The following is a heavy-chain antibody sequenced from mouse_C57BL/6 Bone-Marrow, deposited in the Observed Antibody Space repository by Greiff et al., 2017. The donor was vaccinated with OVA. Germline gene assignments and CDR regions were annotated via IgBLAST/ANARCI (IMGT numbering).Heavy chain of an antibody. V-gene: IGHV1-19*01. CDR1: GYTFTDYY. J-gene: IGHJ2*01. D-gene: IGHD2-2*01. Sequence: EVKLQESGPVLVKPGASVKMSCKASGYTFTDYYMNWVKQSHGKSLEWIGVINPYNGGTSYNQKFKGKATLTVDKSASTAYMELNSLTSEDSAVYYCARTLGYYFDYWGQGTTLTVSS. CDR2: INPYNGGT. CDR3: ARTLGYYFDY.